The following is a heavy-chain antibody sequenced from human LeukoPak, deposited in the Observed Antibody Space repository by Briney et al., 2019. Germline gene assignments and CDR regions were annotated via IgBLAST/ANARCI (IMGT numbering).Heavy chain of an antibody. V-gene: IGHV3-66*01. J-gene: IGHJ4*02. Sequence: PGGSLGLSCAASGFTVSSNYMSWVRQAPGKGLEWVSVIYSGGSTYYADSVKGRFTISRDNSKNTLYLQMNSLRAEDTAVYYCAGGSSSWDYWGQGTLVTVSS. CDR3: AGGSSSWDY. CDR1: GFTVSSNY. CDR2: IYSGGST. D-gene: IGHD6-13*01.